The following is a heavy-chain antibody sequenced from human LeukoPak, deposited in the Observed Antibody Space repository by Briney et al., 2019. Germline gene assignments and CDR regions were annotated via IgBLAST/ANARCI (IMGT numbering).Heavy chain of an antibody. CDR2: IVVGSGNT. CDR1: GFTFTSSA. D-gene: IGHD3-22*01. V-gene: IGHV1-58*02. CDR3: AAGVQNSSGYPY. Sequence: ASVKVSCKASGFTFTSSAMQWVRQARGQRLEWIGWIVVGSGNTNYAQKFQERVTITRDMSTSTAYMELSSLRSEDTAAYYCAAGVQNSSGYPYWGQGTLVTVSS. J-gene: IGHJ4*02.